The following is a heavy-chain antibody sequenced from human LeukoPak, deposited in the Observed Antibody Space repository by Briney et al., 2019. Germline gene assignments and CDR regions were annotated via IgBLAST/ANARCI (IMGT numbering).Heavy chain of an antibody. Sequence: GGSLRLSCAASGFTFSDFWMNWVRQAPGKGLEWVANINQDGSEKFYVDSVKGRFTISRDNGQNSMYLQMNSLRAEDTAVYYCARDNTVAGIVFDSWGQGALVTVSS. D-gene: IGHD6-19*01. V-gene: IGHV3-7*01. CDR1: GFTFSDFW. J-gene: IGHJ4*02. CDR3: ARDNTVAGIVFDS. CDR2: INQDGSEK.